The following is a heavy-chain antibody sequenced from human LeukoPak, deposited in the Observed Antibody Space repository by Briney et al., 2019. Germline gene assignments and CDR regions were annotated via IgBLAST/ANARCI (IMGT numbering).Heavy chain of an antibody. CDR3: ARGSSGVLGVPSLDY. Sequence: SETLSLTCTVSGGSISSYYWSWMRQPPGKGLEWIGYIYYSGTTNYNPSLKSRVTISVDTSKNQFSLKLSSVTAADTAVYYCARGSSGVLGVPSLDYWGQGTLVTVSS. J-gene: IGHJ4*02. V-gene: IGHV4-59*01. D-gene: IGHD3-10*01. CDR1: GGSISSYY. CDR2: IYYSGTT.